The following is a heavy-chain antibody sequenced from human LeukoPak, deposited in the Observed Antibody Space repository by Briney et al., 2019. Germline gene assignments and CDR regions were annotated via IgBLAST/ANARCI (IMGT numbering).Heavy chain of an antibody. CDR1: GGTFSSYA. CDR2: IIPILGTA. D-gene: IGHD3-3*01. J-gene: IGHJ4*02. Sequence: GASVKVSCKASGGTFSSYAISWVRQAPGQGLEWMGGIIPILGTANYAQKFQGRVTMTRDTSTSTVYMELSSLRSEDTAVYYCARGLRFLEWDQYYFDYWGQGTLVTVSS. CDR3: ARGLRFLEWDQYYFDY. V-gene: IGHV1-69*10.